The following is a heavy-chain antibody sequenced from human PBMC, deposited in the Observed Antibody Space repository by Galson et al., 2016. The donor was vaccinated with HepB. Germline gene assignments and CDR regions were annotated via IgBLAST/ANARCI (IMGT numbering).Heavy chain of an antibody. CDR2: IYSGGST. V-gene: IGHV3-53*01. D-gene: IGHD3-9*01. CDR3: ATVYYEVLTGLTPWYYFDS. J-gene: IGHJ4*02. CDR1: GFTVSSNY. Sequence: SLRLSCAASGFTVSSNYMSWVRQAPGKGLEWVSVIYSGGSTYYADSAKGRFTISRDNSRNTLVLQMNSLRVEDTAVYYCATVYYEVLTGLTPWYYFDSWGQGTLVTVSS.